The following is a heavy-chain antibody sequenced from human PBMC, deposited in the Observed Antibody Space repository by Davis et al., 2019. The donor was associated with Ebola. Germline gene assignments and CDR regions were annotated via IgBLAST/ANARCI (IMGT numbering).Heavy chain of an antibody. Sequence: PGGSLRLSCVASGFTFSNHAMHWVRQAPGKGLEWVAVTSHNERERFYGESVQGRFTISRDNAKNTLYLQMNSLRAEDTAVYYCARGLWEWLVFDYWGQGTLVTVSS. J-gene: IGHJ4*02. D-gene: IGHD6-19*01. CDR3: ARGLWEWLVFDY. CDR2: TSHNERER. V-gene: IGHV3-30*04. CDR1: GFTFSNHA.